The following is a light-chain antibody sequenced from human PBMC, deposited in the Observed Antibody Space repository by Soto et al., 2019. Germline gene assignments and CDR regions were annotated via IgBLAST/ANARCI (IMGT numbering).Light chain of an antibody. CDR2: RNN. CDR1: NSNIGTNH. V-gene: IGLV1-47*01. CDR3: AEWDDSLSGNV. Sequence: QSVLTQPPSASGAPGQRVTISCSGSNSNIGTNHVYWYQQLPGTAPKLLISRNNQRPSGVPDRFSGSKSGTSASLDISGLRSEDEADYYCAEWDDSLSGNVFGNGTKVTVL. J-gene: IGLJ1*01.